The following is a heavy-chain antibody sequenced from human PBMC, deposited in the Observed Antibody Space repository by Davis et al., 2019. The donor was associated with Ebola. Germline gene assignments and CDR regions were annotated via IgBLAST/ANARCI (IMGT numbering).Heavy chain of an antibody. Sequence: ASVKVSCKASGYTFTNFGISWVRQAPGQGLEWMGWISPSNGNTNHAQKFQGRVTMTTDTSTTTAYMELRSLESDDTALYYCAREGFSWNYVPSALDYWGQGTLITVSS. CDR1: GYTFTNFG. CDR2: ISPSNGNT. CDR3: AREGFSWNYVPSALDY. V-gene: IGHV1-18*01. J-gene: IGHJ4*02. D-gene: IGHD1-7*01.